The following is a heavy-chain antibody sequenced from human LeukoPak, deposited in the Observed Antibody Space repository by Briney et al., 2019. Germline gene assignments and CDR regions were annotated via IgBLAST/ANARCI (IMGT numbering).Heavy chain of an antibody. D-gene: IGHD5-24*01. Sequence: GGSLRLSCAASGFTFSGSAMHWVRQASGKGLEWVGRIRSKANSYATAYAASVKGRFTISRDDSKNTAYLQMNSLKTEDTAVYYCTRRGYNWDAFDIWGQGTMVTVSS. CDR3: TRRGYNWDAFDI. V-gene: IGHV3-73*01. CDR1: GFTFSGSA. CDR2: IRSKANSYAT. J-gene: IGHJ3*02.